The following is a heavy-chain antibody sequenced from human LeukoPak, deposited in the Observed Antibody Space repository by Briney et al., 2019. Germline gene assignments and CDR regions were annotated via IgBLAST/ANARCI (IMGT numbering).Heavy chain of an antibody. CDR2: INPKSGYT. CDR3: ARDRADEFSSGSYVSFDP. D-gene: IGHD3-10*01. CDR1: GYTFTGHF. Sequence: ASVRISCKASGYTFTGHFIHWVRRAPGQGLEWMGWINPKSGYTNYAQQFQGRVAMTWDTSISTAYMELSSLRSDDTATYFCARDRADEFSSGSYVSFDPWGRGTLLTVSS. J-gene: IGHJ5*02. V-gene: IGHV1-2*02.